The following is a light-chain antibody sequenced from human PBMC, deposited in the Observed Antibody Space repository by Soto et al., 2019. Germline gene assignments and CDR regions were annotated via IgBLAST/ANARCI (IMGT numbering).Light chain of an antibody. J-gene: IGKJ5*01. V-gene: IGKV3-11*01. CDR3: QHRRDWPIT. CDR1: QSISTY. Sequence: EIVLTQSPVTLSLSPGERATLPCRASQSISTYLTWYQQRPGQAPRLLIYDASTRATGIPARFSGSGSGTDFTLTISSLEPEDFAVYYCQHRRDWPITFGQGTRLEIK. CDR2: DAS.